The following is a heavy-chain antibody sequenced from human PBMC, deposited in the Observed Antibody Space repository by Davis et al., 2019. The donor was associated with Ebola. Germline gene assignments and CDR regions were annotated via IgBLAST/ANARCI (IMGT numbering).Heavy chain of an antibody. J-gene: IGHJ4*02. V-gene: IGHV1-2*02. CDR2: INPASGGT. Sequence: ASVKVSCKASGYSFSDYYIQWVRQAPGQGLQWVGWINPASGGTQLAQHLQGRVTMTRDRSINTAYMELNNLASDDTATYFCASGDTHEFWGRGTLITVSS. D-gene: IGHD2-15*01. CDR1: GYSFSDYY. CDR3: ASGDTHEF.